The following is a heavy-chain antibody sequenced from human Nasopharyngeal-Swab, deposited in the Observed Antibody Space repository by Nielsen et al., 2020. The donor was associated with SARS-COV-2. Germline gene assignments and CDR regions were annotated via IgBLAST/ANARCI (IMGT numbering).Heavy chain of an antibody. Sequence: PGKGLEWIGSIYYSRSTYYNPSLKSRVAISVDTSKNQFSLKLSSVTAADTAVYYCARRVARAPRHEGDYYYGMDVWGQGTTVHRLL. CDR2: IYYSRST. CDR3: ARRVARAPRHEGDYYYGMDV. D-gene: IGHD3-16*01. V-gene: IGHV4-39*01. J-gene: IGHJ6*02.